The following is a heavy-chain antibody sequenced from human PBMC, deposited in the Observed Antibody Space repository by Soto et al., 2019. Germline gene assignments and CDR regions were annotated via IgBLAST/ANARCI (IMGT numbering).Heavy chain of an antibody. CDR3: ARGFSLSNWFDP. J-gene: IGHJ5*02. Sequence: SETLSLTCTVSGGSISSYYWSWIRQPPGKGLEWIGYIYYSGSTNYNPSLKSRVTISVDTSKNQFSLKLSSVTAADTAVYYCARGFSLSNWFDPWGQGTLVTVSS. V-gene: IGHV4-59*01. CDR2: IYYSGST. CDR1: GGSISSYY.